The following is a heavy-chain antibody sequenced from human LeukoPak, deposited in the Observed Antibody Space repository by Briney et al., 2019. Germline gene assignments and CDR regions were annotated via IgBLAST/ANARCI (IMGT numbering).Heavy chain of an antibody. CDR3: ARGDSNLDY. D-gene: IGHD4-11*01. J-gene: IGHJ4*02. CDR1: GFTFSSYS. Sequence: GGSLGLSCAASGFTFSSYSMNWVRQAPGKGLEWVSYISSSSSTIYYADSVKGRFTISRDNAKNSLYLQMNSLRAEDTAVYYCARGDSNLDYWGQGTLVTVSS. CDR2: ISSSSSTI. V-gene: IGHV3-48*01.